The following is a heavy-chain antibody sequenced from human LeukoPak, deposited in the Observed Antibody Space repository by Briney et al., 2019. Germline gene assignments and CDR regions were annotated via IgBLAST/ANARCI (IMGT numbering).Heavy chain of an antibody. CDR2: IRYDGSNK. V-gene: IGHV3-30*02. CDR1: GFTFSSYG. CDR3: AKDLSVVAAAVDY. J-gene: IGHJ4*02. D-gene: IGHD2-15*01. Sequence: GGALRLSCAASGFTFSSYGMHWVRQAPGKGLEWVAFIRYDGSNKYYADSVKGRFTISRDDSKNTLYLQMNSLRAEDTAVYYCAKDLSVVAAAVDYWGQGTLVTVSS.